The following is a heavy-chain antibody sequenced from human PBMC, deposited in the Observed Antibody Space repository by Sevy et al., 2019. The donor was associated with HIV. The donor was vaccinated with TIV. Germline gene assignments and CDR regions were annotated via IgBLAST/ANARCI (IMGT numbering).Heavy chain of an antibody. CDR3: ASGVGAAPFDY. CDR1: GFTVSSNY. V-gene: IGHV3-53*01. CDR2: IYSGGST. Sequence: GGSLRLSCAASGFTVSSNYMSWVHQAPGKGLEWVSVIYSGGSTYYADSVKGRFTISRDNSKNTLYLQMNSLRAEDTAVYYCASGVGAAPFDYWGQGTLVTVSS. J-gene: IGHJ4*02. D-gene: IGHD1-26*01.